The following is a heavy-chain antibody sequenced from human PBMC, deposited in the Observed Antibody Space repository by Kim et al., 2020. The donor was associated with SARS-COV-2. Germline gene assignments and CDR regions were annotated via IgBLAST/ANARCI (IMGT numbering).Heavy chain of an antibody. Sequence: VKGRFTISRDNAKNSLYLQMNSLRAEDTAVYYCARDPPPGFSTGYYGMDVWGQGTMVTVSS. CDR3: ARDPPPGFSTGYYGMDV. V-gene: IGHV3-48*03. D-gene: IGHD3-9*01. J-gene: IGHJ6*02.